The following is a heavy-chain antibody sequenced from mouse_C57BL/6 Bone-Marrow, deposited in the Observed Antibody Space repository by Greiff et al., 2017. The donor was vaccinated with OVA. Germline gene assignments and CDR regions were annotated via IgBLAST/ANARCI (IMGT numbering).Heavy chain of an antibody. Sequence: LVESGAELVRPGASVTLSCKASGYTFTDYEMHWVKQTPVHGLEWIGAIDPETGGTAYTQKFTGKALLTADTSSSTTYIELRSLTSEDSAVYYRTRGGGYDGYSYFDVWGTGTTVTVSS. CDR1: GYTFTDYE. D-gene: IGHD2-3*01. CDR3: TRGGGYDGYSYFDV. J-gene: IGHJ1*03. V-gene: IGHV1-15*01. CDR2: IDPETGGT.